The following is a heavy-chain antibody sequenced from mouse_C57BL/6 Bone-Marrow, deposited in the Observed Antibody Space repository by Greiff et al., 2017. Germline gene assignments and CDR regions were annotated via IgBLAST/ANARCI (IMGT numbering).Heavy chain of an antibody. J-gene: IGHJ3*01. Sequence: VQLQQSGAELVRPGASVTLSCKASGYTFTSYWMHWVKQRPGPGLEWIGMIHPNSGSTNYNEKFKSKATLTVDKSSSTAYMQLSSLTSEDSAVYDCARRWLRRRFAYWGQGTLVTVSA. CDR3: ARRWLRRRFAY. CDR1: GYTFTSYW. V-gene: IGHV1-64*01. CDR2: IHPNSGST. D-gene: IGHD2-2*01.